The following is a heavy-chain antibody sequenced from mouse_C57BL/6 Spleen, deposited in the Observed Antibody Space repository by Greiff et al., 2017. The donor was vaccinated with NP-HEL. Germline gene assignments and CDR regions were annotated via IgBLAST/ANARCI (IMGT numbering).Heavy chain of an antibody. D-gene: IGHD1-1*01. CDR1: GYTFTSYW. V-gene: IGHV1-53*01. CDR3: ARSGITTVVDY. CDR2: INPSNGGT. J-gene: IGHJ2*01. Sequence: VQLQQSGTELVKPGASVKLSCKASGYTFTSYWMHWVKQRPGQGLEWIGNINPSNGGTNYNEKFKSKATLTVDKSSSTAYMQLSSLTSEDSAVYYWARSGITTVVDYWGQGTTLTVSS.